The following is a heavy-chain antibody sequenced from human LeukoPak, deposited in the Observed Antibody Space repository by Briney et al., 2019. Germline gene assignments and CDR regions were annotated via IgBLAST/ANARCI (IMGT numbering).Heavy chain of an antibody. V-gene: IGHV3-23*01. CDR1: GFTFSSYA. Sequence: GGSLRLSCAASGFTFSSYAMSWVRQAPGKGLEWVSGISGGGDRTFYADSVNGRFTISRDNSKNTLYLRMNSLRAEDTAVYYCARDSYYYDSSGYYGMDVWGQGTTVTVSS. CDR2: ISGGGDRT. CDR3: ARDSYYYDSSGYYGMDV. J-gene: IGHJ6*02. D-gene: IGHD3-22*01.